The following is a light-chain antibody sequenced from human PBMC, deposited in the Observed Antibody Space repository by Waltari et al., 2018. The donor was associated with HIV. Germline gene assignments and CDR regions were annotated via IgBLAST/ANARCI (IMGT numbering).Light chain of an antibody. CDR3: SSYAGSAVV. CDR2: DVT. Sequence: QSALTQPPSASGSPGQSVTISCTGTGNDVGGYNYVSWYQLHPGKAPKLLIYDVTQRPAGVPDRFSGSKSGNTASLTVSGLQGDDEADYYCSSYAGSAVVFGGGTKLTVL. J-gene: IGLJ2*01. CDR1: GNDVGGYNY. V-gene: IGLV2-8*01.